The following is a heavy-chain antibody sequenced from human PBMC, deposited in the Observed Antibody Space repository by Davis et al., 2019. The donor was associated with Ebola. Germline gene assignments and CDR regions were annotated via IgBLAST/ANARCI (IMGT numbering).Heavy chain of an antibody. CDR3: ARAQFPTTSDH. V-gene: IGHV1-18*04. J-gene: IGHJ4*02. Sequence: ASVLVSCKASGYTFTSYGITWVRQAPGQGPEWTGWINPHYGNTNYAQNVQGRVTMTTDTSTSTAYMEVGILRSDDTAVYYCARAQFPTTSDHWGQGTLVTVSS. D-gene: IGHD1-1*01. CDR1: GYTFTSYG. CDR2: INPHYGNT.